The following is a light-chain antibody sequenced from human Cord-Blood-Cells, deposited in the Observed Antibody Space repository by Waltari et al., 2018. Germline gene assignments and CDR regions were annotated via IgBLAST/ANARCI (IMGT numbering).Light chain of an antibody. CDR1: SSAVGGYNS. CDR3: SSYTSSSPWV. J-gene: IGLJ3*02. CDR2: EVS. V-gene: IGLV2-14*01. Sequence: QSALTQPASVSGSPGQSITISCTGTSSAVGGYNSVSWYQQHPGKAPKLMIYEVSNRPSGVSNRFSGSKSGNTASLTISGLQAEDEADYYCSSYTSSSPWVFGGGTKLTVL.